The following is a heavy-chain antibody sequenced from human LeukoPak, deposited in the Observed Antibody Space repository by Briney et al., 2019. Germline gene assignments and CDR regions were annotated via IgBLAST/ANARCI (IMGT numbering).Heavy chain of an antibody. V-gene: IGHV1-69*01. D-gene: IGHD3-22*01. CDR2: IIHNIRRR. CDR3: ASGSSGYPLNRFDP. Sequence: SVKVSCKASRCTFSNYALSWVQQPPGQELEGMGGIIHNIRRRDNAQKFQGRVTITADGSTSTAYMELSSLRSEDTAVYYCASGSSGYPLNRFDPWGRGTLVTVSS. CDR1: RCTFSNYA. J-gene: IGHJ5*02.